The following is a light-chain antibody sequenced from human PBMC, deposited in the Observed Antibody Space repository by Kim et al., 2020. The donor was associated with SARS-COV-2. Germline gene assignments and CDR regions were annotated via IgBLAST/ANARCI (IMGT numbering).Light chain of an antibody. CDR3: QQTFSTPLT. Sequence: DIQMTQSPSSLSASVGDRVTITCRASQSINRYLNWYQQKPGKAPKLLIYAARDLPNEVPSRFTLHSGVPFRFSGSGSGTDFTLTINTLQPEDLGTYYCQQTFSTPLTFGGGTKVDIK. V-gene: IGKV1-39*01. CDR2: AARDLPNEVPSRF. CDR1: QSINRY. J-gene: IGKJ4*01.